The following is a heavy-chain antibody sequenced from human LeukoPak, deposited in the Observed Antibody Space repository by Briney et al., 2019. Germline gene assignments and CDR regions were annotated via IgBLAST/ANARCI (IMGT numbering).Heavy chain of an antibody. J-gene: IGHJ6*03. Sequence: PSETLSLTCTVFGDSISNYYWSWLRQPAGKGLEWIGRFYSSGNVKYNSSLQSRVIVSVDTSKNQFSLKLTSVTAADTALYYCAKTSVKWYGYYYYMDVWGKGTTVTVSS. D-gene: IGHD3-10*01. V-gene: IGHV4-4*07. CDR1: GDSISNYY. CDR3: AKTSVKWYGYYYYMDV. CDR2: FYSSGNV.